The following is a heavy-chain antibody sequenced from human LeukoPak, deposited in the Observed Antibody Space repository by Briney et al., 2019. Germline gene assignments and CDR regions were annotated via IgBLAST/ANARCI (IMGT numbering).Heavy chain of an antibody. CDR1: GYTFTSYG. CDR3: ARGPPTVTYYYYGMDV. D-gene: IGHD4-17*01. V-gene: IGHV1-18*01. J-gene: IGHJ6*02. Sequence: ASVKVSRKASGYTFTSYGISWVRQAPGQGLEWMGWISAYNGNTNYAQKLQGRVTMTTDTSTSTAYMELRSLRSDDTAVYYCARGPPTVTYYYYGMDVWGQGTTVTVSS. CDR2: ISAYNGNT.